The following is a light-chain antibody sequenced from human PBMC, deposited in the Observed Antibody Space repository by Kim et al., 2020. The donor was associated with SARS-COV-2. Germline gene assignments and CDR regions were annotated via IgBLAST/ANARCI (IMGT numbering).Light chain of an antibody. J-gene: IGKJ1*01. CDR2: DVS. CDR1: QRTATY. Sequence: GESATITCKASQRTATYLAWYQHRHGQAPRLLIHDVSIRDTGVPDRFTGSGSGTDFTLTISRLEPEDSAVYYCQQYNISPWTFGPGTKVDIK. CDR3: QQYNISPWT. V-gene: IGKV3D-20*02.